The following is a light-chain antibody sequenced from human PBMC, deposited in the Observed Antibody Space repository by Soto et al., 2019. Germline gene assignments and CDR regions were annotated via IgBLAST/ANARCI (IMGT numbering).Light chain of an antibody. Sequence: QAVVTQEPSLTVSPGGTVTLTCASSTGAVTSGYYPNWFQQKPGQAPRALIYITSNKHSWTPARFSGSLLGGKAGLTLSGVQPEDEAEYYCLLYYGGAQVFGGGTKLTV. CDR1: TGAVTSGYY. V-gene: IGLV7-43*01. CDR3: LLYYGGAQV. J-gene: IGLJ2*01. CDR2: ITS.